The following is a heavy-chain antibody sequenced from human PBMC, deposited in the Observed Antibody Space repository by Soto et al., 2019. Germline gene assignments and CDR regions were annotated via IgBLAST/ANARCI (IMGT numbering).Heavy chain of an antibody. V-gene: IGHV4-4*07. Sequence: QVQQLESGPGLGKPWDTLPPTAPAPVPTASDFPGSGFRQPAGKGLEWIGRITVNGITQYTPSFRSRVTMSMDTSRNQFSLNLQSATAADTALYYCARESGENWTYEAHWGQGTLVTVSS. J-gene: IGHJ1*01. CDR1: VPTASDFP. CDR2: ITVNGIT. D-gene: IGHD1-7*01. CDR3: ARESGENWTYEAH.